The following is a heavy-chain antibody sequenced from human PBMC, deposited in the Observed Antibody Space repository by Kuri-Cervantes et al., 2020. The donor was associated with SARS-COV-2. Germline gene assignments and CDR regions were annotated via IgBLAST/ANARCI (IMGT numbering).Heavy chain of an antibody. CDR1: GFTFSSYA. CDR3: ARADSSSSRYFDY. CDR2: ISGSGGST. D-gene: IGHD6-6*01. J-gene: IGHJ4*02. Sequence: GESLKISCAASGFTFSSYAMSRVRQAPGKGLEWVSAISGSGGSTYYADSVKGRFTISRDNSKNTLYLQMNSLRAEDTAVYYCARADSSSSRYFDYWGQGTLVTVSS. V-gene: IGHV3-23*01.